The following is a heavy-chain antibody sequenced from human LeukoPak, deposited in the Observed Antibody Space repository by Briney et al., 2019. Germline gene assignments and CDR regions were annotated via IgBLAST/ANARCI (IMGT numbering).Heavy chain of an antibody. D-gene: IGHD3-22*01. CDR3: ARHSKYYYDSSGSYVGYFQH. CDR2: IYYSGST. J-gene: IGHJ1*01. V-gene: IGHV4-59*08. Sequence: KPSETLSLTCTVSGVSISVYYWSWIRPPPGKGLEWIGYIYYSGSTNYNPSLKSRVTISVDTSKNQFSLKLSSVTAADTAVYYCARHSKYYYDSSGSYVGYFQHWGQGTLVTVSS. CDR1: GVSISVYY.